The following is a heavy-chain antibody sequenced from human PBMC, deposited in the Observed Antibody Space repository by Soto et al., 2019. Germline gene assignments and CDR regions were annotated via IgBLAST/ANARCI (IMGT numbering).Heavy chain of an antibody. D-gene: IGHD3-22*01. Sequence: ESLKISCKGSGYSSAGYWITWVRQKPGKGLEWMGRIDPSDSQTYYSPSFRGHVTISVTKSITTVFLQWSSLRASDTAMYYCARQIYDSDTGPNFQYYFDSWGQGTPVTVSS. CDR1: GYSSAGYW. CDR3: ARQIYDSDTGPNFQYYFDS. V-gene: IGHV5-10-1*01. CDR2: IDPSDSQT. J-gene: IGHJ4*02.